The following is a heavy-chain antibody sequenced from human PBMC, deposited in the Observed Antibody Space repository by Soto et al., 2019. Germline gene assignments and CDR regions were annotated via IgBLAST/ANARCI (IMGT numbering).Heavy chain of an antibody. D-gene: IGHD4-17*01. CDR3: ARREMATVTTSWFDP. Sequence: EVQLVESGGGLVKPGGSLRLSCAASGFTFSSYSMNWVRQAPGKGLEWVSSISSSSSYIYYADSVKGRFTISRDNAKNSLYLQMNSLRAEDTAVYYCARREMATVTTSWFDPWGQGILVTVSS. J-gene: IGHJ5*02. CDR1: GFTFSSYS. V-gene: IGHV3-21*01. CDR2: ISSSSSYI.